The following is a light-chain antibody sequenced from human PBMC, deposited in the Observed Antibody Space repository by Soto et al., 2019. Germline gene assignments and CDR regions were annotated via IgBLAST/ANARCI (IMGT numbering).Light chain of an antibody. V-gene: IGKV1-33*01. J-gene: IGKJ4*01. CDR3: QQYDNLPPGT. CDR2: DAS. CDR1: QDISNY. Sequence: DIQMTQSPSSLSASVGDRVTITCQASQDISNYLNWYQQKPGKAPKLLIYDASNLETGVPSRFSGSGPGTDFTFTISSLQPEDIATYYCQQYDNLPPGTFGGGTKVDIK.